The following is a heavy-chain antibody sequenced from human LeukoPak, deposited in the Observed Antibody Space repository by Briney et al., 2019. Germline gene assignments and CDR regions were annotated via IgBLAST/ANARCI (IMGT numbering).Heavy chain of an antibody. J-gene: IGHJ4*02. Sequence: GGSLRLSCTASGLTFGDYAMSWFRQAPGKGLEWVGFIRSKVYGGTTEYAASVKGRFTISRDDSKSIAYLQMNSLKTEDTAVYYCTRISSVAHKARDYWGQGTLVTVSS. CDR3: TRISSVAHKARDY. CDR2: IRSKVYGGTT. CDR1: GLTFGDYA. V-gene: IGHV3-49*03. D-gene: IGHD6-19*01.